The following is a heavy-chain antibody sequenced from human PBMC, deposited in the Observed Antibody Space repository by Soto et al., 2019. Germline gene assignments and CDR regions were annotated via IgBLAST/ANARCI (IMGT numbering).Heavy chain of an antibody. CDR1: GGSFSGYY. J-gene: IGHJ6*03. CDR2: INHSGST. V-gene: IGHV4-34*01. D-gene: IGHD4-4*01. CDR3: ARGGMTTVTWRGYYYYYMDV. Sequence: QVQLQQWGAGLLKPSETLSLTCAVYGGSFSGYYWSWIRQPPGKGLEWIGEINHSGSTNYNPSLKSRVTISVDTSKNQFSLKLSSVTAADTAVYYCARGGMTTVTWRGYYYYYMDVWGKGTTVTVSS.